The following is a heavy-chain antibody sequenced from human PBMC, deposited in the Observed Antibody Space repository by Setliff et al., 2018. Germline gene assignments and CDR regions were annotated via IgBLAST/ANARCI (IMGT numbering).Heavy chain of an antibody. V-gene: IGHV3-33*06. D-gene: IGHD2-21*01. CDR3: AKDRLFPRY. J-gene: IGHJ4*02. CDR2: IWHDGTTK. CDR1: GFSLDSHT. Sequence: GGSLRLSCTTSGFSLDSHTMLWVRQAPGKGLDWVTLIWHDGTTKIYADSVKGRFTISRDNSKNTLYLQMDSLRPEDTAVYYCAKDRLFPRYWGLGTLVTVSS.